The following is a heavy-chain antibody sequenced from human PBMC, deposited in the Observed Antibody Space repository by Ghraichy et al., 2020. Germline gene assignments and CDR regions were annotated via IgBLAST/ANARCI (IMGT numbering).Heavy chain of an antibody. Sequence: LSLTCAASGFTFDDYAMHWVRQAPGKGLEWVSGISWNSGSIGYADSVKGRFTISRDNAKNSLYLQMNSLRAEDTALYYCAKTPGVISGSFDYWGQGTLVTVSS. CDR3: AKTPGVISGSFDY. J-gene: IGHJ4*02. D-gene: IGHD2-21*01. CDR1: GFTFDDYA. CDR2: ISWNSGSI. V-gene: IGHV3-9*01.